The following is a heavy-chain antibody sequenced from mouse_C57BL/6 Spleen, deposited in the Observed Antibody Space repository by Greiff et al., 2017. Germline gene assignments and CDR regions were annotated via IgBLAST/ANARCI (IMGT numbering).Heavy chain of an antibody. CDR3: ARKRDWDQAWFAY. Sequence: VQLQQPGAELVMPGASVKLSCKASGYTFTSYWMHWVKQRPGQGLEWIGEIDPSDSYTNYNQKFKGKSPLTVDKSSSTAYMQLSSLTSEDSAVYYWARKRDWDQAWFAYGGQGTLVTVSA. D-gene: IGHD4-1*01. CDR1: GYTFTSYW. J-gene: IGHJ3*01. CDR2: IDPSDSYT. V-gene: IGHV1-69*01.